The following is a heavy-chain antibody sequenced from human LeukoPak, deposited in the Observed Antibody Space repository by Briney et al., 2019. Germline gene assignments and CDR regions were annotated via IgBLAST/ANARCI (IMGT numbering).Heavy chain of an antibody. D-gene: IGHD5-18*01. CDR3: ARGKYSYGYRNSDY. CDR1: GGSFSGYY. Sequence: PSETLSLTCAVYGGSFSGYYWSWIRQPPGKGLEWIGEINHSRSTNYNPSLKSRVTISVDTSKNQFSLKLSSVTAADTAVYYCARGKYSYGYRNSDYWGQGTLVTVSS. CDR2: INHSRST. V-gene: IGHV4-34*01. J-gene: IGHJ4*02.